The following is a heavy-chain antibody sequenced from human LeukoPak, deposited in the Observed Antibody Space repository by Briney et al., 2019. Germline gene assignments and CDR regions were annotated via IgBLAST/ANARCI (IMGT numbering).Heavy chain of an antibody. Sequence: PGGSLRLSCAVSGFTFRSYGMHWVRQAPGKGLEWVAVIWYDGSNKYYADSVKGRFTISRDNSKNTPYLQMNSLRAEDTAVYYCARDPVWNYDSSGYYPDYWGQGTLVTVSS. CDR3: ARDPVWNYDSSGYYPDY. J-gene: IGHJ4*02. V-gene: IGHV3-33*08. CDR2: IWYDGSNK. D-gene: IGHD3-22*01. CDR1: GFTFRSYG.